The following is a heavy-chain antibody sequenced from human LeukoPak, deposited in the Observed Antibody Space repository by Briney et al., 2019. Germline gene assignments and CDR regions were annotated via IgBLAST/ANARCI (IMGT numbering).Heavy chain of an antibody. CDR2: INHSGST. Sequence: SETLSLTCAVYGGSFSGYYWSWIRQPPGKGLEWIGEINHSGSTNYNPSLKSRVIISVDTSKNQFSLKLSSVTAADTAVYYCARAYGSGSYGSDYWGQGTLVTVSS. CDR3: ARAYGSGSYGSDY. V-gene: IGHV4-34*01. D-gene: IGHD3-10*01. J-gene: IGHJ4*02. CDR1: GGSFSGYY.